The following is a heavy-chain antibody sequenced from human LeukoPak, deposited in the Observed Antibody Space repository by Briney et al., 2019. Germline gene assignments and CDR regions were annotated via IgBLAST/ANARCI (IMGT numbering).Heavy chain of an antibody. V-gene: IGHV3-7*01. CDR3: ARDTGRIYSNAYFPFFDY. D-gene: IGHD2/OR15-2a*01. CDR2: IKQDGSEK. CDR1: GFTFSNYW. Sequence: GGSLRLSCAAFGFTFSNYWMGLVRQAPGKGLEWVANIKQDGSEKYYVDSVKGRFTISRDNAKNSLYLQMNSLRAEDTAVYYCARDTGRIYSNAYFPFFDYWGQGTLVTVSS. J-gene: IGHJ4*02.